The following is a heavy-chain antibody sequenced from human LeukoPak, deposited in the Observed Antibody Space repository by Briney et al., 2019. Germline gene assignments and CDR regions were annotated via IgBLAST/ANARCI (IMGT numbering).Heavy chain of an antibody. D-gene: IGHD3-22*01. CDR3: ARDPYDSSGFIDY. CDR1: GFTFSNFW. V-gene: IGHV3-7*01. Sequence: GGSLRLSCAASGFTFSNFWMTWVRQAPGKGLEWVANIKQDGSEKYYVDSVKGRFTISRDNAKNSLYLQMNSLRAEDTAVYYCARDPYDSSGFIDYWGQGTLVTVSS. J-gene: IGHJ4*02. CDR2: IKQDGSEK.